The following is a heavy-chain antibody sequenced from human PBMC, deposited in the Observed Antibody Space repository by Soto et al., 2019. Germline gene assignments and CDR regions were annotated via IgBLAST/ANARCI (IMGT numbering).Heavy chain of an antibody. CDR1: GFTFRSYG. D-gene: IGHD6-19*01. CDR2: ISADGIDK. CDR3: AEGTAVARQHFAN. Sequence: PGGSLRLSCAASGFTFRSYGMHWVRQAPGKGLEWVAAISADGIDKYYADSVKGRFTISRDNSKNALYLQMNSLRPEDTAVYYCAEGTAVARQHFANWGQGTLVTVSS. V-gene: IGHV3-30*18. J-gene: IGHJ4*02.